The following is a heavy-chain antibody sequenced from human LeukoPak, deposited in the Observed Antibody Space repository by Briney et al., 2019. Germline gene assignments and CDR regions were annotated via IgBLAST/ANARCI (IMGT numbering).Heavy chain of an antibody. V-gene: IGHV1-18*04. J-gene: IGHJ4*02. CDR1: GYTLTNYG. D-gene: IGHD3-22*01. CDR3: ARDPRNYYDSSGYSVNFEY. Sequence: ASVKVSCKASGYTLTNYGISWVRQAPGQGLEWMGWISAYSGHTKSVQKVQDRVTMTTDTSTNTAYIELRRLRSDDTAVYYCARDPRNYYDSSGYSVNFEYWGQGTLLTVSS. CDR2: ISAYSGHT.